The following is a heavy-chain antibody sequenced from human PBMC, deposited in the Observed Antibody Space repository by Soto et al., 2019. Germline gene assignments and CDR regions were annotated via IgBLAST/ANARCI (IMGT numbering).Heavy chain of an antibody. CDR1: GFTFSSYA. CDR2: ISYDGSNK. J-gene: IGHJ5*02. D-gene: IGHD3-9*01. CDR3: ARDAGYFDWPYNPVPNYCFDP. V-gene: IGHV3-30-3*01. Sequence: QVQLVESGGGVVQPGRSLRLSCAASGFTFSSYAMHWVRQAPGKGLEWVAVISYDGSNKYYADSVKGRFTISRDNSKNTLHLQMNSLRAEDTAVYYCARDAGYFDWPYNPVPNYCFDPWGKVTLVTVSS.